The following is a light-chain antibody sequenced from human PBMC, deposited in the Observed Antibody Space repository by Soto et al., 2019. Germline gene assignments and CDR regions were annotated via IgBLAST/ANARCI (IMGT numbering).Light chain of an antibody. CDR3: HQYYSSPWT. CDR1: QSVLYSSNNKNY. V-gene: IGKV4-1*01. Sequence: DIVMTQSPDSLAVSLGEWATINCKSSQSVLYSSNNKNYLAWYQQKPGQPPKLLIYWASTRESGVPDRFSGSGSGTDFTLTISSLQAEDVAVYYCHQYYSSPWTFGQGTRVEIK. CDR2: WAS. J-gene: IGKJ1*01.